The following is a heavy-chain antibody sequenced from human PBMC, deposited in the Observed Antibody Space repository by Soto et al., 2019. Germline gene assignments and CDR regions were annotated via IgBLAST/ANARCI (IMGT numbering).Heavy chain of an antibody. D-gene: IGHD3-22*01. V-gene: IGHV1-69*13. CDR2: IIPIFGTA. CDR3: ARSPYYYDSSGYYAY. CDR1: GGTFSSYA. J-gene: IGHJ4*02. Sequence: SVKVSCKASGGTFSSYAISWVRQAPGQGLEWMGGIIPIFGTANYAQKFQGRVTITADESTSTAYMELSSLRSEDTAVYYCARSPYYYDSSGYYAYWGQGTLVTVS.